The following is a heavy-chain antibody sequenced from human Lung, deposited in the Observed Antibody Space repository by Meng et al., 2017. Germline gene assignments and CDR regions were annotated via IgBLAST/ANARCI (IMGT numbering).Heavy chain of an antibody. CDR1: GGIFSNYV. Sequence: SVKVSCKAPGGIFSNYVIGWVRQAPGQGIEWMGGINIVFGTTDYAQKFQGRFTITTDESTSTVYMELTRLTSEDTAVYFCARKAGNCVTTTCYSLDYWGQGTLVTVSS. J-gene: IGHJ4*02. CDR2: INIVFGTT. CDR3: ARKAGNCVTTTCYSLDY. V-gene: IGHV1-69*05. D-gene: IGHD2-15*01.